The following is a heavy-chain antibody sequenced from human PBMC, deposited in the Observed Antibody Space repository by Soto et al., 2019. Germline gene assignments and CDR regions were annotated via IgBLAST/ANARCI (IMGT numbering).Heavy chain of an antibody. V-gene: IGHV1-69*05. Sequence: QLQLVQSGAEVKKPGSSVKVSCKASGGTFSSYAISWVRQAPGQGLEWMGGILPIFGTASYAQKFQGRVTFTTEESTSTAYMELSSLISEDMAVYYCARVNTLTHVGVSGMDVWGQETTVTVSS. CDR1: GGTFSSYA. J-gene: IGHJ6*02. CDR3: ARVNTLTHVGVSGMDV. CDR2: ILPIFGTA. D-gene: IGHD3-9*01.